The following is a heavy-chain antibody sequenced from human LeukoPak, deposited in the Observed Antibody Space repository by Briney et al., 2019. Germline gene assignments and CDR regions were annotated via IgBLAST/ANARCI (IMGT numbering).Heavy chain of an antibody. D-gene: IGHD3-3*01. CDR3: ARTYYDFWSGYYSHEGNLFDY. J-gene: IGHJ4*02. CDR1: GFTFSSYS. Sequence: PGGSLRLSCAASGFTFSSYSMNWVRQAPGKGLEWVSDISSSSSTIYYADSVKGRFTISRDNAKNSLYLEMNSLRAEDTAVYYCARTYYDFWSGYYSHEGNLFDYWGQGTLVTVSS. V-gene: IGHV3-48*01. CDR2: ISSSSSTI.